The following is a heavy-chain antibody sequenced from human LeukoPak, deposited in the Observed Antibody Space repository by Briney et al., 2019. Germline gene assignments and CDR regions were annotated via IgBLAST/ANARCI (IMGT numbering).Heavy chain of an antibody. CDR1: GGTFSSYA. D-gene: IGHD6-13*01. CDR2: IIPILGIA. V-gene: IGHV1-69*04. Sequence: SVKVSCKASGGTFSSYAISWVRQAPGQGLEWMGRIIPILGIANYAQKFQGRVTITADKSTSTAYMELSSLRSEDTAVYYCASRQQLVTPYIDYWGQGTLVTVSS. CDR3: ASRQQLVTPYIDY. J-gene: IGHJ4*02.